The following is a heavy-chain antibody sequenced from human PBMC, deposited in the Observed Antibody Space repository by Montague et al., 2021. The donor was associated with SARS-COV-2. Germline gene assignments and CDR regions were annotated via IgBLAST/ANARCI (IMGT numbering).Heavy chain of an antibody. CDR1: GGSISSNF. J-gene: IGHJ4*02. CDR2: IYYSGST. CDR3: ARTRGYDPLFDF. Sequence: SETLSLTRTVSGGSISSNFWSWIRQPPGKGLEWIGYIYYSGSTNYNSSLKNRVTISVDTSKKQFSLQLSSVTAADTAVYYCARTRGYDPLFDFWGQGTLVTVSS. V-gene: IGHV4-59*01. D-gene: IGHD5-12*01.